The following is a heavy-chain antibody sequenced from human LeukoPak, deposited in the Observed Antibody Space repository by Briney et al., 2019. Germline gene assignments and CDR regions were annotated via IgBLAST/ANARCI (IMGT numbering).Heavy chain of an antibody. J-gene: IGHJ4*02. CDR3: VFKLKPEYDILTGYYGRVTRKYYFDY. Sequence: PSETLSLTCTVSGCSISSSSYYWGWILQPPGKGLEWIGSSYYSGSTYYNPSLKSRVTISVDTSKKQFSLKLSSVTAADTAVYYFVFKLKPEYDILTGYYGRVTRKYYFDYWGQGTLVTVSS. CDR1: GCSISSSSYY. CDR2: SYYSGST. V-gene: IGHV4-39*07. D-gene: IGHD3-9*01.